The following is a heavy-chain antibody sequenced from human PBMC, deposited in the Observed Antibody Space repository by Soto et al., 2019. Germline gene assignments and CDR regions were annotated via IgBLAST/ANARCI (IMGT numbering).Heavy chain of an antibody. CDR1: GGSISSYY. CDR2: IYYSGST. D-gene: IGHD6-19*01. V-gene: IGHV4-59*01. CDR3: ARGEGAGYSSGWLDY. J-gene: IGHJ4*02. Sequence: SETLSLTCTVSGGSISSYYWSWIRQPPGKGLEWIGYIYYSGSTNYNPSLKSRVTISVDTSKNQFSLKLSSVTAADTAVYYCARGEGAGYSSGWLDYWGQGTLVTVSS.